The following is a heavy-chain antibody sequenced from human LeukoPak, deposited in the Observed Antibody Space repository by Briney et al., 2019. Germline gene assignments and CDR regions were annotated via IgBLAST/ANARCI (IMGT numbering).Heavy chain of an antibody. CDR2: INPNSGGT. CDR1: GHTFTGYY. CDR3: ARSFDSSGYLSFQH. V-gene: IGHV1-2*02. D-gene: IGHD3-22*01. Sequence: ASVKVSCKASGHTFTGYYMHWVRQAPGQGLEWMGWINPNSGGTNYAQKFQGRVTMTRDTSISTAYMELSRLRSDDTAVYYCARSFDSSGYLSFQHWGQGTLVTVSS. J-gene: IGHJ1*01.